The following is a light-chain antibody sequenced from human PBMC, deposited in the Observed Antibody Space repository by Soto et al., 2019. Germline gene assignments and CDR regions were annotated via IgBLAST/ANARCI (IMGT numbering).Light chain of an antibody. V-gene: IGLV2-14*01. Sequence: QSALTQPASVSGSPGQSITISCTGTSSDVGAYNFVSWYQHHPGKAPRLIISEVTNRPSGVSSRFSGSKSGNTASLTISGLRAEDEADYHCCSYTSSTTFVLFGGGTKLTVL. CDR2: EVT. CDR1: SSDVGAYNF. CDR3: CSYTSSTTFVL. J-gene: IGLJ2*01.